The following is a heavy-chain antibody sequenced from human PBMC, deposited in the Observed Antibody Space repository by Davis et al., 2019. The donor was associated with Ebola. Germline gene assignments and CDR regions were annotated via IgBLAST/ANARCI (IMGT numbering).Heavy chain of an antibody. CDR1: GYSFTSYW. Sequence: KVSCKGSGYSFTSYWIGWVRQMPGKGLEWMGIIYPSDSYTNYSPSFQGHVTISADKSISTAYLQWSSLKASDTAMYYCARLSQKRQWLVRYWFDPWGQGTLVTVSS. V-gene: IGHV5-10-1*01. CDR3: ARLSQKRQWLVRYWFDP. J-gene: IGHJ5*02. D-gene: IGHD6-19*01. CDR2: IYPSDSYT.